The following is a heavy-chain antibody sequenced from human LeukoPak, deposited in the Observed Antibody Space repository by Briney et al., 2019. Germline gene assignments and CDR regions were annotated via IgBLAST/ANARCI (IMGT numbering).Heavy chain of an antibody. J-gene: IGHJ3*02. CDR2: IIPIFGIA. Sequence: SVKVSCEASGGTFSSYAISWVRQAPGQGLEWMGRIIPIFGIANYAQKFQGRVTITADKSTSTAYMELSSLRSEDTAVYYCATPRIYCGGDCYPDAFDIWGQGTMVTVSS. CDR1: GGTFSSYA. D-gene: IGHD2-21*02. CDR3: ATPRIYCGGDCYPDAFDI. V-gene: IGHV1-69*04.